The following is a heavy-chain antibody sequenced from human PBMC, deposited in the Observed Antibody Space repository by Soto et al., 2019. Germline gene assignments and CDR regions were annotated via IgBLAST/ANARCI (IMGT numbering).Heavy chain of an antibody. CDR2: VYSGGST. CDR3: ARDFSGKNDAFDI. Sequence: EVQLVESGGGLVQPGGSLRLSCAASGFTVTTNYMSWVRQPPGKGLEWVSVVYSGGSTYYADSVKGRLNVSRDNSTNTLYLQMNSLRAEDTAVYYCARDFSGKNDAFDIWGQGRVVTVSS. CDR1: GFTVTTNY. V-gene: IGHV3-66*01. J-gene: IGHJ3*02. D-gene: IGHD3-10*01.